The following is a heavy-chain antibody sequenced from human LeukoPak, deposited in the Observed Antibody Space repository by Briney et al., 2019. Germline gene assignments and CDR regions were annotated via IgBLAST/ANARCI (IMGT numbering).Heavy chain of an antibody. CDR1: GFTFSSYA. J-gene: IGHJ4*02. CDR3: ARDSYDSSGYYLPFDY. V-gene: IGHV3-30*04. Sequence: GGSLRLSCAASGFTFSSYAMHWVRQAPGKGLEWVAVISYDGSNIYYADSVKGRFTISRDNSKNTLYLQMNSLRAEDTAVYYCARDSYDSSGYYLPFDYWGQGTLVTVSS. D-gene: IGHD3-22*01. CDR2: ISYDGSNI.